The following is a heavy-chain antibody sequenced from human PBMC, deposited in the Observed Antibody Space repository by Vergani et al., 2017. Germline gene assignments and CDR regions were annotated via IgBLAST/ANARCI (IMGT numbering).Heavy chain of an antibody. J-gene: IGHJ4*02. D-gene: IGHD1-1*01. CDR2: IYPADSDS. CDR1: EYSFGNYW. V-gene: IGHV5-51*01. CDR3: ARHTTYTDS. Sequence: EVELVQSGPEMRKPGESLKISCKGSEYSFGNYWIGWVRQMPGKGLEWMGIIYPADSDSRYSPSFQGQVTISADKSISTAFLQWDSLKASDTALYYCARHTTYTDSWSQGTRVTVSS.